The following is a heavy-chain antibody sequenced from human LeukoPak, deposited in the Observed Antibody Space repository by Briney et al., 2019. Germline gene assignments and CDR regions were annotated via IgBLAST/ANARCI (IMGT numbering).Heavy chain of an antibody. CDR1: GFTFSSYW. CDR3: ARVSDIVVVVAATTFDY. V-gene: IGHV3-7*01. D-gene: IGHD2-15*01. J-gene: IGHJ4*02. Sequence: GGSLRLSCAASGFTFSSYWVSWVRQAPGKGLEWVANIKQDGSEKYYVDSVKGRFTISRDNAKNSLYLQMNSLRAEDTAVYYCARVSDIVVVVAATTFDYWGQGTLVTVSS. CDR2: IKQDGSEK.